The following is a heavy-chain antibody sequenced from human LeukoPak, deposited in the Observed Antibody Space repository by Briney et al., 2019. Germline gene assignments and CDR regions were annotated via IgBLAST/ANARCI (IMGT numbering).Heavy chain of an antibody. Sequence: SETLSLTCTVSGGSISSSSYYWGWIRQPPGKGLEWIGSIYYSGSTYYNPSLKSRVTISVDTSKNQFSLKLSSVTAADTAVYYCAKMRRITIFGVVINYYYMDVWGKGATVTVSS. CDR2: IYYSGST. CDR3: AKMRRITIFGVVINYYYMDV. CDR1: GGSISSSSYY. D-gene: IGHD3-3*01. J-gene: IGHJ6*03. V-gene: IGHV4-39*07.